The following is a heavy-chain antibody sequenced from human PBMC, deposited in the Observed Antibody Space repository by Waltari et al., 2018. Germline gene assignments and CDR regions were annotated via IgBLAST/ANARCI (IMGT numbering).Heavy chain of an antibody. J-gene: IGHJ4*02. CDR1: GFTFSSYA. Sequence: EVQLLESGGGLVQPGGSLRLSCAASGFTFSSYAMSWVRQAPGKGLEWVSVIYSGGSTYYADSVKGRFTISRDNSKNTLYLQMNSLRAEDTAVYYCAKVGPGYSSGWYSDYWGQGTLVTVSS. V-gene: IGHV3-23*03. CDR2: IYSGGST. D-gene: IGHD6-19*01. CDR3: AKVGPGYSSGWYSDY.